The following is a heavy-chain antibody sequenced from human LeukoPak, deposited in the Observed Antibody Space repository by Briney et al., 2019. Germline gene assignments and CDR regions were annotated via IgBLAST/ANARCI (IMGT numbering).Heavy chain of an antibody. CDR2: FFIVGGS. CDR3: ARARGYCSTASCAYYFDY. D-gene: IGHD2-2*03. V-gene: IGHV3-53*01. J-gene: IGHJ4*02. CDR1: GFTAVINY. Sequence: PGGPWSLPGPASGFTAVINYRSWFAQAPGKGLRWVSIFFIVGGSYYTHSVKGRFTISRDNSKNTLYLQMNSRRAEDTAVYYCARARGYCSTASCAYYFDYWGQGTLVTVSS.